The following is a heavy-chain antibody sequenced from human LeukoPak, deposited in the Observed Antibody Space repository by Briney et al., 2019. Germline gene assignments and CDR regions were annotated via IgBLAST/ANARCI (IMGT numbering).Heavy chain of an antibody. Sequence: GGSLRLSCAASGFTFSSYGMHWVRQAPGKGLEWVAFIRYDGSNKYYADSVKGRFTISRDNSKNTLYLQMNSLRAEDTAVYYCAREGAVMVRGVRDAKTFDYWGQGTLVTVSS. CDR2: IRYDGSNK. D-gene: IGHD3-10*01. J-gene: IGHJ4*02. CDR3: AREGAVMVRGVRDAKTFDY. CDR1: GFTFSSYG. V-gene: IGHV3-30*02.